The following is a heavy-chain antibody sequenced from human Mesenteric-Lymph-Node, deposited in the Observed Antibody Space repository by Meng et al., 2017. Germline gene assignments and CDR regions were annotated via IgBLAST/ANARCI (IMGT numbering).Heavy chain of an antibody. CDR2: ISWNSGSI. CDR1: GFTFGDYA. V-gene: IGHV3-9*03. J-gene: IGHJ3*02. Sequence: SLKISCAASGFTFGDYAMHWVRQAPGKGLEWVSGISWNSGSIDYADSVKGRFTISRDNAKNSLYLQMNSLRAEDMALYYCAKVRSSGWYGYAFDIWGQGTMVTVSS. D-gene: IGHD6-19*01. CDR3: AKVRSSGWYGYAFDI.